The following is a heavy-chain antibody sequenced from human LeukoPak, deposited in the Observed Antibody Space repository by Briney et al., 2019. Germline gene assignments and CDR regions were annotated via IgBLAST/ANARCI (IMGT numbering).Heavy chain of an antibody. CDR1: GFTFSSYG. CDR3: AKDRSKYYDYVWGSYRHPFDY. J-gene: IGHJ4*02. CDR2: ISYDGSNK. D-gene: IGHD3-16*02. V-gene: IGHV3-30*18. Sequence: PGRSLRLSCAASGFTFSSYGMHWVRQAPGKGLEWVAVISYDGSNKYYADSVKGRFTISRDNSKNTLYLQMNSLRAEDTAVYYCAKDRSKYYDYVWGSYRHPFDYWGQGTLVTVSS.